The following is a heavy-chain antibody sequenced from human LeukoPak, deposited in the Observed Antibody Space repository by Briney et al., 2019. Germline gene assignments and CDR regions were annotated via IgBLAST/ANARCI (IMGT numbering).Heavy chain of an antibody. Sequence: GASLTLSCAASGFTFSSYETNWVRHHPRKGLEWDSYISSGSTIYDADSVKGLFTISRTNPKNSLYLQISSLRAEDTAVYYCARESIAVAGAPFDYWGQGTLVTVSS. J-gene: IGHJ4*02. D-gene: IGHD6-19*01. CDR3: ARESIAVAGAPFDY. CDR2: ISSGSTI. V-gene: IGHV3-48*03. CDR1: GFTFSSYE.